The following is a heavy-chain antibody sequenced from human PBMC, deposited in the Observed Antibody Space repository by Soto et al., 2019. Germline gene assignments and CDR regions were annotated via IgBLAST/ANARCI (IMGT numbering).Heavy chain of an antibody. V-gene: IGHV5-51*01. D-gene: IGHD6-19*01. CDR3: TRVLYASAWYGLEY. CDR1: GYSFTSYW. Sequence: PGESLKISCKGSGYSFTSYWIGCVRQMPGRGLEEMGIIYPGDSDTRYSPSFQGHVTISADKSLSTAYLQWSSVKASDTAIYYCTRVLYASAWYGLEYWGQGTVVTVSS. CDR2: IYPGDSDT. J-gene: IGHJ4*02.